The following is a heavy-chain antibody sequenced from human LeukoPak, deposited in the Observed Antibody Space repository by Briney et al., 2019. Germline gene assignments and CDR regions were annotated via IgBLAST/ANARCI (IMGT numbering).Heavy chain of an antibody. CDR2: IDSSGITI. V-gene: IGHV3-48*03. J-gene: IGHJ4*02. CDR1: GFPFSSYE. D-gene: IGHD4-17*01. Sequence: GGSLRLSCAGSGFPFSSYEMNWLRQAPGKGLEWVSHIDSSGITIYYVDSVKGRFTISRDNAKNSIYLQMDSLRVEDTAIYYCARDSVGDLLDYWGQGTPVTVSS. CDR3: ARDSVGDLLDY.